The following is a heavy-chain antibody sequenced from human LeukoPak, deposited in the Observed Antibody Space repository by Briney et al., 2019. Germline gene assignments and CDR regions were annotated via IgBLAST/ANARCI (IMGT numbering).Heavy chain of an antibody. Sequence: GGSLRLSCAASGFTFSSYGMHWVRQAPSKGLEWVAFIRYDGSNKYYADSVKGRFTISRDNSKNTLYLQMNSLRAEDTAVYYCAKDPPIWSGYYTGGLDYWGQGTLVTVSS. J-gene: IGHJ4*02. CDR2: IRYDGSNK. CDR1: GFTFSSYG. CDR3: AKDPPIWSGYYTGGLDY. D-gene: IGHD3-3*01. V-gene: IGHV3-30*02.